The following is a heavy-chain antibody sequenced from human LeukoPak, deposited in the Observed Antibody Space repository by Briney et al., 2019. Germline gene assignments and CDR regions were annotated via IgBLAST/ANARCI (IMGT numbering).Heavy chain of an antibody. Sequence: PGESLEISGQGSGSPFTTYWIGWVRQLPGQGLEWMGLIYPGDSDTRYSPSLQGQVTISADKSITTAYLQWSSLKTSDTAMYYCARGRLEGSTWVPFDCWGQGTLVIVSS. CDR2: IYPGDSDT. V-gene: IGHV5-51*01. CDR1: GSPFTTYW. J-gene: IGHJ4*02. CDR3: ARGRLEGSTWVPFDC. D-gene: IGHD2/OR15-2a*01.